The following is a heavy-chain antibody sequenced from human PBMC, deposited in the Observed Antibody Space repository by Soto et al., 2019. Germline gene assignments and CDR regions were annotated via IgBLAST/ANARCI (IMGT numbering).Heavy chain of an antibody. CDR2: IYYSGST. Sequence: SETLSLTCSVSGGSLSSHYWTWIRQPPGKGLEWIGYIYYSGSTNYNPSLKSRVTMSADTPGNQISLRLTSVTAADTAVYYCTMLTTVTTHIIAYRGQGTLVTVSS. J-gene: IGHJ4*02. V-gene: IGHV4-59*08. CDR3: TMLTTVTTHIIAY. CDR1: GGSLSSHY. D-gene: IGHD4-17*01.